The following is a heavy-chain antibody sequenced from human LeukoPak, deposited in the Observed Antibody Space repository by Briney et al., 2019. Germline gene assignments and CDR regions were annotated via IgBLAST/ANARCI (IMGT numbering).Heavy chain of an antibody. V-gene: IGHV1-2*06. D-gene: IGHD6-6*01. J-gene: IGHJ4*02. CDR2: INPNSGGT. CDR1: GYTFTGYY. CDR3: ARGNPTARPETSFDY. Sequence: ASVKVSCKASGYTFTGYYMHWVRQAPGQGLEWMGRINPNSGGTNYAQKFQGRVTMTRDTSISTAYMELSSLRSEDTAVYYCARGNPTARPETSFDYWGQGTLVTVSS.